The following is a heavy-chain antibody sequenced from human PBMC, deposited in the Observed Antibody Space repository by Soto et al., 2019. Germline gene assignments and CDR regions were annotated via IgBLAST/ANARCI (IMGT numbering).Heavy chain of an antibody. CDR3: ARDLSQLERGYYYGMDV. Sequence: QVQLVQSGAEVKKPGASVKVSCKASGYTFTGYYMHWVRQAPGQGLEWMGWINPNSGGTNYAQKFQGWVTMTRDTSISTAYMELSRLRSDDTAVYYCARDLSQLERGYYYGMDVWGQGTTVTVSS. J-gene: IGHJ6*02. CDR1: GYTFTGYY. V-gene: IGHV1-2*04. D-gene: IGHD1-1*01. CDR2: INPNSGGT.